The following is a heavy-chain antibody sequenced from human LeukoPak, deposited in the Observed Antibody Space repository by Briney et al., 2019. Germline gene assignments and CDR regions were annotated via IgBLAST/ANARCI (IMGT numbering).Heavy chain of an antibody. CDR2: LWNGGFDH. D-gene: IGHD5-18*01. J-gene: IGHJ6*02. V-gene: IGHV3-33*01. Sequence: GGSLRLSCAASGFSCADFGMHWVRQAPGKGLEWVAVLWNGGFDHFYRDSVRGRFTISRDVSKNTLYLQMDGLRADDTAVYYCARDVETLLNRMDVWGLGTTVIVSS. CDR3: ARDVETLLNRMDV. CDR1: GFSCADFG.